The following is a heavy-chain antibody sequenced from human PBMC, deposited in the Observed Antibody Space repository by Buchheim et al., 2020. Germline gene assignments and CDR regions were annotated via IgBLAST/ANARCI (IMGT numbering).Heavy chain of an antibody. D-gene: IGHD4-11*01. J-gene: IGHJ4*02. V-gene: IGHV3-73*01. CDR2: SRSIANNYAT. CDR1: GFTFSGSA. Sequence: EVQLVESGGGLVQPGGSLKLSCAASGFTFSGSAMHWVRQPSGKGREWIGRSRSIANNYATAYAAWVKGRFTISRDASKNTAYLQMNSLKTEDTAIYYCTRGDYSNFNWGQGTL. CDR3: TRGDYSNFN.